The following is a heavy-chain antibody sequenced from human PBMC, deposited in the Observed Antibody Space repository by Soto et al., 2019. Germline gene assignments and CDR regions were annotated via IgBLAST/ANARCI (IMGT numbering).Heavy chain of an antibody. CDR1: GFYFSNYA. CDR2: ISSDGSST. D-gene: IGHD2-2*01. J-gene: IGHJ4*02. V-gene: IGHV3-64*01. Sequence: GSLRLSCAASGFYFSNYAMHWVRQAPGKGLEYVSAISSDGSSTYYANSVKARFTISRDNSKNTLYLQMGSLREEDMAVYYCAARSCSTTTCFHFDYWGKGTPVTVSS. CDR3: AARSCSTTTCFHFDY.